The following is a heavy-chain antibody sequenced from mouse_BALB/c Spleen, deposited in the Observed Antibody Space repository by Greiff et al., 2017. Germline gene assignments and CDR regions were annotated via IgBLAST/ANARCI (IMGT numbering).Heavy chain of an antibody. D-gene: IGHD1-1*01. CDR2: ISTYYGNT. V-gene: IGHV1-67*01. CDR3: ARNHYYGSSGYAMDY. CDR1: GYTFTDYA. Sequence: VKLVESGPELVRPGVSVKISCKGSGYTFTDYAMHWVKQSHAKSLEWIGVISTYYGNTNYNQKFKGKATMTVDKSSSTAYMELARLTSEDSAIYYCARNHYYGSSGYAMDYWGQGTSVTVSS. J-gene: IGHJ4*01.